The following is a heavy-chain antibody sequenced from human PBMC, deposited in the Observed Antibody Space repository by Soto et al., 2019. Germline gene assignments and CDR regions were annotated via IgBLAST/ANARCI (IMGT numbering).Heavy chain of an antibody. D-gene: IGHD3-10*01. Sequence: GASVKVSCKASGYTFTGYYMHWVRQAPGQGLEWMGWINPNSGGTNYAQKFQGWVTMTRDTSISTAYMELSRLRSDDTAVYYCARMCNNITMVRGGPLYGMDVWGQGTTVTVSS. J-gene: IGHJ6*02. CDR3: ARMCNNITMVRGGPLYGMDV. CDR1: GYTFTGYY. V-gene: IGHV1-2*04. CDR2: INPNSGGT.